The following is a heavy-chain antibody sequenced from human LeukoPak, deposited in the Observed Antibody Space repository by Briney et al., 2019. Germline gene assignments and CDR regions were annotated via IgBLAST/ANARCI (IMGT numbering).Heavy chain of an antibody. CDR3: ARDAGVVVVPAAPVL. CDR2: ISAYNGNT. V-gene: IGHV1-18*01. CDR1: GYSFTTSG. Sequence: AASVTVSCRPSGYSFTTSGISWVRQAPGQGREWVGWISAYNGNTNYAQKLQGRVTLTTDTSTNTAYMELRSLRSDDTAVYYCARDAGVVVVPAAPVLWGQGTLVTVS. J-gene: IGHJ4*02. D-gene: IGHD2-2*01.